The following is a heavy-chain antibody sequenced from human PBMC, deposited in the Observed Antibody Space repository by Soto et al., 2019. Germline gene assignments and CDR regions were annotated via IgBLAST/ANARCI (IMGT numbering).Heavy chain of an antibody. J-gene: IGHJ4*02. CDR2: ISAYNGNT. D-gene: IGHD5-12*01. CDR1: GYTFTSYG. CDR3: AVRGYSGYDFRTVHDY. Sequence: GASVKVSCKASGYTFTSYGISWVRQAPGQGLEWMGWISAYNGNTNYAQKLQGRVTMTTDTSTSTAYMELRSLRSDDTAVYYCAVRGYSGYDFRTVHDYWGQGTLVTVSS. V-gene: IGHV1-18*01.